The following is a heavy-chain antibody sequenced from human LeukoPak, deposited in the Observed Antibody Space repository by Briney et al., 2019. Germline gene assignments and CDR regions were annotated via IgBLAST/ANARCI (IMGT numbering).Heavy chain of an antibody. CDR3: ARHASLYGDYGGFDP. CDR1: GGSISSSSYY. V-gene: IGHV4-39*01. Sequence: SETLSLTCTVSGGSISSSSYYRGWIRQPPGKGLEWIGSIYYSGSTYYNPSLKSRVTISVDTSKNQFSLKPSSVPAADTAVYYCARHASLYGDYGGFDPWGQGTLVTVSS. CDR2: IYYSGST. D-gene: IGHD4-17*01. J-gene: IGHJ5*02.